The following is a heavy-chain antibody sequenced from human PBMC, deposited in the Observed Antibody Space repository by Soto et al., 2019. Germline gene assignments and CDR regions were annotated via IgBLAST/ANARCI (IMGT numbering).Heavy chain of an antibody. CDR1: GFSLNTSGVG. Sequence: QITLKESGPTLVKPTQTLTLTCTFSGFSLNTSGVGVGWIRQPPGKALEWLALIYWDDDKRYSPSLKSRLTLTQDTSKNQVVLKLNNMDRVDTGTYYCAHMHYGDYPIDYWGQGTLVTVSS. D-gene: IGHD4-17*01. CDR3: AHMHYGDYPIDY. V-gene: IGHV2-5*02. J-gene: IGHJ4*02. CDR2: IYWDDDK.